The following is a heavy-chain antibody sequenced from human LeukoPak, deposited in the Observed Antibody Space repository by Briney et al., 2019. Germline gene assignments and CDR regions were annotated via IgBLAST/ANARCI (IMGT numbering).Heavy chain of an antibody. CDR3: ARNFWSGYTFDY. CDR2: IWYDGSNK. D-gene: IGHD3-3*01. Sequence: GGSLRLSCAASGFTFSTSGMHWVRQAPGKGLEWVAVIWYDGSNKHYAESVKGRFSISRDNSKSTLYLQMNSLRAEDTAVYYCARNFWSGYTFDYWGQGTLVTVSS. CDR1: GFTFSTSG. V-gene: IGHV3-33*01. J-gene: IGHJ4*02.